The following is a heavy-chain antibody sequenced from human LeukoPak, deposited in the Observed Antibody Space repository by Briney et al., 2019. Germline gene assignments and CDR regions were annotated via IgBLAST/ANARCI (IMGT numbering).Heavy chain of an antibody. CDR2: IYSGGST. CDR3: ARLAVAGYYYYGMDV. V-gene: IGHV3-66*01. J-gene: IGHJ6*02. Sequence: GGSLRLSCAASGFTVSSNYMSWVRQAPGKGLEWVSDIYSGGSTYYADSVKGRFTISRDNSKNTLYLQMNSLRAEDTAVYYCARLAVAGYYYYGMDVWGQGTTVTVSS. D-gene: IGHD6-19*01. CDR1: GFTVSSNY.